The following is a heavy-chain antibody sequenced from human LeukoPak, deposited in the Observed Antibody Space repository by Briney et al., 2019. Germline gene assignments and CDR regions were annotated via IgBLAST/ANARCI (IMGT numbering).Heavy chain of an antibody. CDR2: IYKNAIT. CDR3: ARSLRVRGVPDYMDV. J-gene: IGHJ6*03. Sequence: GGSLRLSCASSGFTVSSNYMTWVRQARGKGLEWVSVIYKNAITYYADTVKGRFTISRDNSKNMLYLQMNSLGAEDTAVYYCARSLRVRGVPDYMDVWGKGTTVTISS. CDR1: GFTVSSNY. D-gene: IGHD3-10*01. V-gene: IGHV3-53*01.